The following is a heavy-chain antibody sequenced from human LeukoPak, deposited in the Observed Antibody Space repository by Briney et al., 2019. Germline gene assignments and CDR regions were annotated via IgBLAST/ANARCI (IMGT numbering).Heavy chain of an antibody. CDR3: AKEQAGTWGLDY. CDR2: MRPHGGNN. V-gene: IGHV3-30*02. CDR1: GFTFSDYG. D-gene: IGHD3-10*01. J-gene: IGHJ4*02. Sequence: PGGSLRLSCAASGFTFSDYGIHWIRQAPGKGLEWVAFMRPHGGNNYYSDSVKGRFNISRDISKNTLYLQMDSLRPEDTAVYFCAKEQAGTWGLDYWGQGTLVTVSS.